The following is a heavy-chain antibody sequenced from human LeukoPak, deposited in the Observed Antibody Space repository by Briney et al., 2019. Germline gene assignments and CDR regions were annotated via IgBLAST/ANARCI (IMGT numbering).Heavy chain of an antibody. CDR2: IYHSGST. CDR3: LYGGNSGDWVY. Sequence: PSETLSLTCAVSGGSISSSTNWWRWVRQPPGKGLEGIGEIYHSGSTNYNPSLKSRVTMSVDKSKNQFSLNLSSVTAADTAVYYCLYGGNSGDWVYWGQGTLVTVSS. J-gene: IGHJ4*02. V-gene: IGHV4-4*02. D-gene: IGHD4-23*01. CDR1: GGSISSSTNW.